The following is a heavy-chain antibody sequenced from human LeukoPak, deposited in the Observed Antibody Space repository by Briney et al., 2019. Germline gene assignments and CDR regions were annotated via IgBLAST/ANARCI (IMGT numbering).Heavy chain of an antibody. V-gene: IGHV3-33*06. CDR2: IWNDGSKK. D-gene: IGHD2-2*01. J-gene: IGHJ4*02. CDR3: AKDRNIVIIPAAIEGFDY. Sequence: SGGSLRLPCAASGFPFSSYGMHWVRQAPGKGLEWVAVIWNDGSKKLYADSVKGRFTVSRDNHKNVVFLQMNTLRVDDTAVYYCAKDRNIVIIPAAIEGFDYWGLGTLVTVAS. CDR1: GFPFSSYG.